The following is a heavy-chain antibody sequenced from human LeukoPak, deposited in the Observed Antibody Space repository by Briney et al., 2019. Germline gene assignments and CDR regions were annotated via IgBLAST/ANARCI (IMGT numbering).Heavy chain of an antibody. CDR3: ARVPFGELFFDY. J-gene: IGHJ4*02. V-gene: IGHV3-53*04. CDR2: IYSGGST. Sequence: GGSLRLSCAASGFTVSSNYMSWVRQAPGKGPEWVSVIYSGGSTYYADSVKGGFTISRHNSKNTLYLQMNSLRAEDTAVYYCARVPFGELFFDYWGQGTLVTVSS. CDR1: GFTVSSNY. D-gene: IGHD3-10*01.